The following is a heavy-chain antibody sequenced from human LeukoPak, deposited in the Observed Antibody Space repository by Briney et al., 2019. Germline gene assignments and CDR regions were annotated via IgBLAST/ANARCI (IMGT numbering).Heavy chain of an antibody. Sequence: SETLSLTCTVSGGSISSGGYYWSWIRQHPGKGLEWIGYIYYSGSTNYNPSLKSRVTISVDTSKNQFSLKLSSVTAADTAVYYCARHQQDCSSTSCPYLPNWFDPWGQGTLVTVSS. CDR2: IYYSGST. J-gene: IGHJ5*02. V-gene: IGHV4-61*08. D-gene: IGHD2-2*01. CDR3: ARHQQDCSSTSCPYLPNWFDP. CDR1: GGSISSGGYY.